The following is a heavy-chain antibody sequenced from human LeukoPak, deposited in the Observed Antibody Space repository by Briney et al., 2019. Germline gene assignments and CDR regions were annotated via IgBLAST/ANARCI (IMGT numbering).Heavy chain of an antibody. V-gene: IGHV1-3*01. J-gene: IGHJ4*02. CDR2: INAGNGNT. CDR3: ARGAPTTVLYYFDY. D-gene: IGHD4-17*01. CDR1: GYTFTSYA. Sequence: ASVNVSCKASGYTFTSYAMHWVRQAPGQRLEWMGWINAGNGNTKYSQKFQGRVTITRDTSASTAYMELSSLRSEDTAVYYCARGAPTTVLYYFDYWGQGTLVTVSS.